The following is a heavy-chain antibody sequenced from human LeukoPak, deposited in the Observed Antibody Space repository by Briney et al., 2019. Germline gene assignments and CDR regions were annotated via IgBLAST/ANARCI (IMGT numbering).Heavy chain of an antibody. CDR2: ISGSGSDT. J-gene: IGHJ4*02. CDR1: GFTFSRFA. CDR3: AKDRYGDYSFEV. Sequence: PGGCLRLSCAASGFTFSRFAMSWGRQAPGEGLEWVSAISGSGSDTYYADSVEGRFTVSRDNSKNTLYLQMNSLSAGDAALYYCAKDRYGDYSFEVWGQGTLVTVSS. V-gene: IGHV3-23*01. D-gene: IGHD4-17*01.